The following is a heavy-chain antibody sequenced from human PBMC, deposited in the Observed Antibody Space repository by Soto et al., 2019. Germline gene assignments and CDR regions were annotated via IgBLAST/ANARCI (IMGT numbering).Heavy chain of an antibody. J-gene: IGHJ5*02. Sequence: ASVKVSCKASGYTFTRYTMNWVRQAPGQRLEWMGWINPDNGNTKSSQKFQDRVIITRDTSASTAYMDLSSLRSEDTAVYYCVIGIATGQLEHWGQGPLVIVS. D-gene: IGHD2-15*01. CDR3: VIGIATGQLEH. CDR1: GYTFTRYT. V-gene: IGHV1-3*01. CDR2: INPDNGNT.